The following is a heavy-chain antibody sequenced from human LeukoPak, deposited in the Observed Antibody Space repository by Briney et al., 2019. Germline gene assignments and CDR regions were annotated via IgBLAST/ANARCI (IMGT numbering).Heavy chain of an antibody. V-gene: IGHV3-48*01. CDR3: ARVALRPIDYSNPEFDP. Sequence: GGSLRLSCAASGFTFSSYSMNWVRQAPGQGLEWVSCITSDSTTMFYADSVKGRFTASRDNAENSMYLQMNSLRAEDTAVYYCARVALRPIDYSNPEFDPWGQGTLVTVSS. J-gene: IGHJ5*02. CDR1: GFTFSSYS. D-gene: IGHD4-11*01. CDR2: ITSDSTTM.